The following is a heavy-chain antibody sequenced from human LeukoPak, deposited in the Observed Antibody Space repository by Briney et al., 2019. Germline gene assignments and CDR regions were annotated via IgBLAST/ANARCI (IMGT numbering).Heavy chain of an antibody. CDR1: GFTFSSYA. D-gene: IGHD3-22*01. CDR2: ISGSGGST. CDR3: AREPPGNYDSSGYYYAHFDY. V-gene: IGHV3-23*01. Sequence: SGGSLRLSCAASGFTFSSYAMSWVRQAPGKGLEWVSAISGSGGSTYYADSVKGRFTISRDNSKNTLYLQMDSLRDEDTAVYYCAREPPGNYDSSGYYYAHFDYWGQGTLVTVSS. J-gene: IGHJ4*02.